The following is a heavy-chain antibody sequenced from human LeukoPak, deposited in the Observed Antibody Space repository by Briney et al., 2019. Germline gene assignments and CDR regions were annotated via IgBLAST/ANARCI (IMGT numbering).Heavy chain of an antibody. V-gene: IGHV1-2*04. CDR3: ARGGSTDSGDFDY. J-gene: IGHJ4*02. CDR2: INPNSGGT. CDR1: GYTLTGYY. D-gene: IGHD4-17*01. Sequence: ASVKASCKASGYTLTGYYMHWVRQAPGQGLEWMGWINPNSGGTNYAQKFQGWVTMTRDTSISTAYMELSRLRSDDTAVYYCARGGSTDSGDFDYWGQGTLVTVSS.